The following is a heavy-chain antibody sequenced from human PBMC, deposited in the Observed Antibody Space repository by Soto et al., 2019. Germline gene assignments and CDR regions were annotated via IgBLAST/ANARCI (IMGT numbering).Heavy chain of an antibody. Sequence: EVQLVESGGGLVQPGGSLKLSCAASGFTFSGSAMHWVRQASGKGLEWVGRIRSKANSYATAYAASVKGRFTISRDDSKNTPYLQMNSLKTEDTAVYYCTARRVVAATGGYWGQGTLVTVSS. D-gene: IGHD2-15*01. CDR2: IRSKANSYAT. CDR1: GFTFSGSA. V-gene: IGHV3-73*01. CDR3: TARRVVAATGGY. J-gene: IGHJ4*02.